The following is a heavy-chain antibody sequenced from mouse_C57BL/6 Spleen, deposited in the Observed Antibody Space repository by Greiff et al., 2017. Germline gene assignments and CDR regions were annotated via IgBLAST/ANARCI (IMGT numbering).Heavy chain of an antibody. D-gene: IGHD3-3*01. CDR3: ARLGVPYYFDY. Sequence: ESGPGLVKPSQSLSLTCSVTGYSITSGYYWNWIRQFPGNKLEWMGYISYDGSNNYNPSLKNRISITRDTSKNQFFLKLNSVTTEDTATYYCARLGVPYYFDYWGQGTTLTVSS. V-gene: IGHV3-6*01. J-gene: IGHJ2*01. CDR1: GYSITSGYY. CDR2: ISYDGSN.